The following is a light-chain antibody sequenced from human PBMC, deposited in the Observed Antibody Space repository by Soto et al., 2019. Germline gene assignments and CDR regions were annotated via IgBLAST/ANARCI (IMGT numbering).Light chain of an antibody. J-gene: IGLJ1*01. CDR1: SSDVGDYNY. V-gene: IGLV2-14*03. Sequence: QSALTQPASVSGSPGQSITISCTGSSSDVGDYNYVAWYQQHPGKAPKLMIFDVSSRPSGVSNRFSGSKSGSTASLTISGLQAEDEADYFCSSYSSSGTLYVFGTGTKLTVL. CDR2: DVS. CDR3: SSYSSSGTLYV.